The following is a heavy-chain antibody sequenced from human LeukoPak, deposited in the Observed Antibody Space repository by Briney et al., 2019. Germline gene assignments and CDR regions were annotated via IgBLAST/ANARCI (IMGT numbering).Heavy chain of an antibody. Sequence: GGSLRLSCAASGFSFSSYAMSWVRQAPGKGLEWVSAISGSGGSTYYADSVKGRFTISRDNSKNTLYLQMNSLRAEDTAVYYCAKDFYYYDSSGHTLWGQGTMVTVSS. D-gene: IGHD3-22*01. J-gene: IGHJ3*01. CDR2: ISGSGGST. V-gene: IGHV3-23*01. CDR3: AKDFYYYDSSGHTL. CDR1: GFSFSSYA.